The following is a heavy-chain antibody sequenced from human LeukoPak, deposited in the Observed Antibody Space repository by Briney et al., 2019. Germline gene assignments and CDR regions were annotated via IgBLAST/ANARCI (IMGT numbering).Heavy chain of an antibody. J-gene: IGHJ4*02. CDR2: IYYSGST. D-gene: IGHD1-26*01. V-gene: IGHV4-61*08. Sequence: SQTLSLTCTVSGGSISSGDYYWSWIRQPPGKGLEWIGYIYYSGSTNYNPSLKSRVTISVDTSKNQFSLKLSSVTAADTAVYYCARGREWEPKVFDYWGQGTLVTVSS. CDR1: GGSISSGDYY. CDR3: ARGREWEPKVFDY.